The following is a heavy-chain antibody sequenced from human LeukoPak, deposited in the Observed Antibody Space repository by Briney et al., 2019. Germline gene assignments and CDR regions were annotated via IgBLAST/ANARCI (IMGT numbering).Heavy chain of an antibody. CDR3: ARDLGYSSGPNY. CDR1: GGSFSGYY. Sequence: SETLSLTCAVYGGSFSGYYWSWIRQPPGKGLEWIGEINHSGSTNYNPSLKSRVTMSVDTSKNQFSLKLSSVTAADTAVYYCARDLGYSSGPNYWGQGTRVTVSS. J-gene: IGHJ4*02. V-gene: IGHV4-34*01. D-gene: IGHD6-19*01. CDR2: INHSGST.